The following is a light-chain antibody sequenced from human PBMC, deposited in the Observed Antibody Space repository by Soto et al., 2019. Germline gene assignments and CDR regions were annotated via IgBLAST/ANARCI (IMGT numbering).Light chain of an antibody. CDR1: SGSLASNY. Sequence: NFMLTQPHSVSESPGKPVTISCTRSSGSLASNYVQWYQQRPGSAPTTVLYEDNQSPSGVPDRFAGSIDSSSNSASLAIAGLKTEDEADDYGQSYESSNRWVCGGATKL. V-gene: IGLV6-57*03. CDR2: EDN. J-gene: IGLJ3*02. CDR3: QSYESSNRWV.